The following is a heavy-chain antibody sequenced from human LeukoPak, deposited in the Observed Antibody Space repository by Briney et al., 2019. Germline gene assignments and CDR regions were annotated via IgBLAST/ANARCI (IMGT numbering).Heavy chain of an antibody. J-gene: IGHJ5*02. D-gene: IGHD3-9*01. V-gene: IGHV4-4*09. CDR2: IYTSGST. CDR1: GGSISSYY. Sequence: SETLSLTCTVSGGSISSYYWSWIRQPPGKGLEWIGYIYTSGSTNYNPSLKSRVTISVDTSKDQFSLKLSSVTAADTAVYYCARQAYDILTGYRFDLWGQGTLVTVSS. CDR3: ARQAYDILTGYRFDL.